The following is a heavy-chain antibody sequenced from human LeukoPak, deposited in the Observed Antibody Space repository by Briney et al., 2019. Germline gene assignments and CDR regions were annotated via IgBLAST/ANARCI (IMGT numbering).Heavy chain of an antibody. CDR3: ARASPITIFGVATSYYFDY. V-gene: IGHV4-4*07. D-gene: IGHD3-3*01. Sequence: SETLSLTCTVSGGSISSYYWSWIRQPAGKGLEWIGRIYTSGSTNYNPSLKSRVTMSVDTSKNQFSLKLSSVTAADTAVHYCARASPITIFGVATSYYFDYWGQGTLVTVSS. J-gene: IGHJ4*02. CDR2: IYTSGST. CDR1: GGSISSYY.